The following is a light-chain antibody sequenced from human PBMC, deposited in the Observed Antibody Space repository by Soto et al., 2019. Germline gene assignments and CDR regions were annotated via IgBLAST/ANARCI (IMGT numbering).Light chain of an antibody. V-gene: IGKV3D-15*01. CDR1: QSVTSN. CDR3: QQYNNWPPIT. CDR2: AAS. Sequence: EIVLTQSPDTLAVSPGEVATLSCRASQSVTSNLAWYQQKRGQAPRLLIYAASTRATGVPARFSGSGSGTEFTLTISSLQSEDFAVYYCQQYNNWPPITFGQGTRLEIK. J-gene: IGKJ5*01.